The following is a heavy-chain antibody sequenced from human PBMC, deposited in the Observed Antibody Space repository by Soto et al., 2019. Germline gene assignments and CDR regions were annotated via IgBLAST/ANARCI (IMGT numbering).Heavy chain of an antibody. CDR3: AREGDAGTTWYYFDD. CDR1: GYTFTSYY. J-gene: IGHJ4*02. CDR2: INPSGGST. V-gene: IGHV1-46*01. D-gene: IGHD1-7*01. Sequence: ASVKVSCKASGYTFTSYYMHWVRQAPGQGLEWMGIINPSGGSTSYAQKFQGRVTMTRDTSTSTVYMELSSLRSEDKAVYYCAREGDAGTTWYYFDDWGQGTPVTVSS.